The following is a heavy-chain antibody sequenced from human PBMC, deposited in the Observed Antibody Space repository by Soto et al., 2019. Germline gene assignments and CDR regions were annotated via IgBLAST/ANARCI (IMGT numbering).Heavy chain of an antibody. Sequence: SETLSLTCTVSGGSISSDGAYCSWIRQHPGKGLEWIGCLFYSGRTYYNQSLKSRVTISVDTSKNQFSLKLSSVTAADTAVFYCAGGVVAAGLFGLGPWGKGTLVPVSS. V-gene: IGHV4-31*03. CDR2: LFYSGRT. CDR3: AGGVVAAGLFGLGP. D-gene: IGHD6-13*01. J-gene: IGHJ5*02. CDR1: GGSISSDGAY.